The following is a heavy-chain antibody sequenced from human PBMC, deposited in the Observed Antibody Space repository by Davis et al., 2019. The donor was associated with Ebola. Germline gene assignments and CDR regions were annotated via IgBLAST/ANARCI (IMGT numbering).Heavy chain of an antibody. CDR3: TTDPDIVVVPAAKPSLGY. J-gene: IGHJ4*02. V-gene: IGHV3-15*01. CDR1: GFTFSNAW. D-gene: IGHD2-2*02. CDR2: IKSKTDGGTT. Sequence: PGGSLRLSCAASGFTFSNAWMSWVRQAPEKGLEWVGRIKSKTDGGTTDYAAPVKGRFTISRDDSKNTLYLQMNSLKTEDTAVYYCTTDPDIVVVPAAKPSLGYWGQGTLVTVSS.